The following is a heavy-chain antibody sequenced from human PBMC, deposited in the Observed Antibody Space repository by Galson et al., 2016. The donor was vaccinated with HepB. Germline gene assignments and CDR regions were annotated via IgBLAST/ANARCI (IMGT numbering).Heavy chain of an antibody. CDR3: ARLSGGSGNFYFDY. J-gene: IGHJ4*02. CDR1: GGSVTSTSYY. V-gene: IGHV4-39*01. D-gene: IGHD3-10*01. Sequence: SETLSLTCTVSGGSVTSTSYYWAWIRQPPRKGLEWIGSLYYTGTTYYNPSPKSRVTIPVDTSKNQFSLKLTSVTAADTAVYYRARLSGGSGNFYFDYWGQGTLVTVSS. CDR2: LYYTGTT.